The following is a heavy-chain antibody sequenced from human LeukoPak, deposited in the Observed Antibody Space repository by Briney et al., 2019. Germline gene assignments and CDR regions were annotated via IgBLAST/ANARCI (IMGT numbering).Heavy chain of an antibody. V-gene: IGHV1-2*02. D-gene: IGHD1-26*01. Sequence: GASVKVSCKASGYTFSDSYMHWVRQAPGQGLEWMGWINPTSGVTKYAEKFQGRVTMTGDTSIRTAYMEMSRLRSDDTALYYCARDLYSGTYGRWGQGTLVTVSS. J-gene: IGHJ4*02. CDR2: INPTSGVT. CDR1: GYTFSDSY. CDR3: ARDLYSGTYGR.